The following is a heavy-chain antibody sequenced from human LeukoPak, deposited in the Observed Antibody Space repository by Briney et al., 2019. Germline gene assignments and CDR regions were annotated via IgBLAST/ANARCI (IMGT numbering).Heavy chain of an antibody. Sequence: SETLSLTCTVSGGSISSSSYYWGWIRQPPGKGLEWIGSIYYSGSTYYNPSLKSRVTISVDTSKNQFSLKLSSVTAADTAVYYCARADTAMVTIDYWGQGTLVTVSS. V-gene: IGHV4-39*01. J-gene: IGHJ4*02. CDR1: GGSISSSSYY. CDR2: IYYSGST. CDR3: ARADTAMVTIDY. D-gene: IGHD5-18*01.